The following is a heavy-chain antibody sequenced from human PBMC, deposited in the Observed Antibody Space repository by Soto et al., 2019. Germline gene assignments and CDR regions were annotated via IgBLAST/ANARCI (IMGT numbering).Heavy chain of an antibody. J-gene: IGHJ6*03. Sequence: ALVKVSCKASGYTFTSYGISLVRQAPGQGLEWMGWISAYNGNTNYAQNLQGRVTMTTDTSTSTAYMELRSLRSDDTAVYYCASDGHIAARPPMKYYYYYYMDVWGKGTTVTVSS. D-gene: IGHD6-6*01. CDR3: ASDGHIAARPPMKYYYYYYMDV. CDR2: ISAYNGNT. V-gene: IGHV1-18*01. CDR1: GYTFTSYG.